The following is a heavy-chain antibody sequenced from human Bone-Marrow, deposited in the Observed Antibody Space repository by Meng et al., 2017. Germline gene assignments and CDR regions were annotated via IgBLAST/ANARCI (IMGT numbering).Heavy chain of an antibody. Sequence: GGSLRLSCAASGFTFSSYAMHWFRQAPGKGLEWVAVISYDGSNKYYADSVKGRFTISRDNSKNPLYLQMNSLKAEDTAVYYCARDRVWYSSSWYVIDDWGQGTLVTVSS. D-gene: IGHD6-13*01. V-gene: IGHV3-30*04. CDR1: GFTFSSYA. CDR2: ISYDGSNK. CDR3: ARDRVWYSSSWYVIDD. J-gene: IGHJ4*02.